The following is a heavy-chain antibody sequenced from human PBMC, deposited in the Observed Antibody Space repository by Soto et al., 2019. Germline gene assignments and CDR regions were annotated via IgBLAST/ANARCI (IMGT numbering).Heavy chain of an antibody. Sequence: EVQLVESGGGLVQPGGSLRLSCAVSGFTFSDYYMDWVRQAPGKGLEWVGLSRNKANSYSIEYAVSVKDRFTISRDDSKNSLYLQMNSLKTEDTAVYYCARYSGSYRRAFDIWGQGTMVTVSS. J-gene: IGHJ3*02. V-gene: IGHV3-72*01. CDR2: SRNKANSYSI. CDR1: GFTFSDYY. D-gene: IGHD1-26*01. CDR3: ARYSGSYRRAFDI.